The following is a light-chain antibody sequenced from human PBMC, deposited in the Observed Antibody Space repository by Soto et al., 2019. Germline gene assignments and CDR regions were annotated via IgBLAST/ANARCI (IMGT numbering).Light chain of an antibody. CDR3: QQYGASPFT. V-gene: IGKV3-20*01. CDR1: RDVYINA. Sequence: VVLTQSPATLSLSPGEPATLSCRASRDVYINALAWYQQKPGRTPTLLIYGASTRATGIPDRFSGTGSGTEFSLTISSVEPEDFAVYYCQQYGASPFTFGPGTRVEI. CDR2: GAS. J-gene: IGKJ3*01.